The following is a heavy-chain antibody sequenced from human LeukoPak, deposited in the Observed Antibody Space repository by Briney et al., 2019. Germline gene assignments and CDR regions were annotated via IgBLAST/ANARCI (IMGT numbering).Heavy chain of an antibody. J-gene: IGHJ6*03. CDR2: IYSSGST. CDR3: ARGSYYDYVWGSYRRNKDYYYYYMDV. V-gene: IGHV4-39*07. D-gene: IGHD3-16*02. CDR1: GASISSGSNY. Sequence: SETLSLTCGVSGASISSGSNYWGWIRQPPGKTLEWIGSIYSSGSTYYNPSLKSRVIIIIDTHKNHFSLTLSSVTAADTAVYYCARGSYYDYVWGSYRRNKDYYYYYMDVWGKGTTVTVSS.